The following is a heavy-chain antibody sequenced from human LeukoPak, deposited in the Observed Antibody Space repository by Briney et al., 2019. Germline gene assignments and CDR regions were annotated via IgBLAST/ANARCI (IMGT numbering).Heavy chain of an antibody. CDR3: ARRYSSGFDY. D-gene: IGHD3-22*01. Sequence: KVSCKASGYTFTTYWIGWVRQMPGKGLEWMGIIYPGDSDTRYSPAFQGQVTISADKSISTAYLQWSSLKASDTAMYYCARRYSSGFDYWGQGTLVTVSS. J-gene: IGHJ4*02. V-gene: IGHV5-51*01. CDR2: IYPGDSDT. CDR1: GYTFTTYW.